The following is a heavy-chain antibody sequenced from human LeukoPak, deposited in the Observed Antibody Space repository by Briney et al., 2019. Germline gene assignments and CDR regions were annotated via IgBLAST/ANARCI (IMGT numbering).Heavy chain of an antibody. CDR1: GGSISSSNW. V-gene: IGHV4-4*02. CDR2: IYHSGST. CDR3: ARGVGVVRGDFDY. D-gene: IGHD3-3*01. J-gene: IGHJ4*02. Sequence: SGTLSLTCAVSGGSISSSNWWSWVRQPPGKGLEWIGEIYHSGSTNYNPSPKSRVTISVDKSKNQFSLKLSSVTAADTAVYYCARGVGVVRGDFDYWGQGTLVTVSS.